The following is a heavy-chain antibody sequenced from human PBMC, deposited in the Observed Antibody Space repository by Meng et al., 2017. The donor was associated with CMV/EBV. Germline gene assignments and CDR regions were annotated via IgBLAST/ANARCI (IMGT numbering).Heavy chain of an antibody. D-gene: IGHD2-2*01. CDR1: GTNLNTYW. V-gene: IGHV3-74*01. CDR3: AISKCSTSCRYFDY. Sequence: GESLKISCAVSGTNLNTYWMHWVRQVPGKGLVWLSRIYSDGITTRYADSVKGRFTISRDNTKNTLYLQMTGLRAEDTAVYYCAISKCSTSCRYFDYWGQGTLVTVSS. CDR2: IYSDGITT. J-gene: IGHJ4*02.